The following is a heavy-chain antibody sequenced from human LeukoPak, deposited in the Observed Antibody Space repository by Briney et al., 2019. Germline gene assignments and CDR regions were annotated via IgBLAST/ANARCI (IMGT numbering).Heavy chain of an antibody. D-gene: IGHD3-22*01. Sequence: SVKVSCKASGGALSSYAITWVRQAPGQGLEWMGGIIPIFGTTSYAQKFQGRVTITADESTSTAYMELSSLRSEDTAVYYCAKYYDSRGYYWAFDIRGQGTMVTVSS. CDR3: AKYYDSRGYYWAFDI. CDR2: IIPIFGTT. V-gene: IGHV1-69*13. CDR1: GGALSSYA. J-gene: IGHJ3*02.